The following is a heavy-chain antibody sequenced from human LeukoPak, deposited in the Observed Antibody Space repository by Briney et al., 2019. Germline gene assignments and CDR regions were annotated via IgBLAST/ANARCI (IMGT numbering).Heavy chain of an antibody. J-gene: IGHJ5*02. D-gene: IGHD1-1*01. CDR2: IQYSGST. V-gene: IGHV4-59*01. Sequence: GSLRLPCAASGFTFSSYWMSWVRQAPGKGLEWIGNIQYSGSTNYNPSLKSRVTILLDTSKNQFSLKLNSVTAADTAVYYCARDWELGHWGQGTLVTVS. CDR3: ARDWELGH. CDR1: GFTFSSYW.